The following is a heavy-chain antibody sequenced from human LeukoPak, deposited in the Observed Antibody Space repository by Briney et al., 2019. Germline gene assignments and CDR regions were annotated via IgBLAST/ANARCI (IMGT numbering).Heavy chain of an antibody. D-gene: IGHD6-19*01. J-gene: IGHJ4*02. Sequence: PSETLSLTCAVYGGSFSGYYWSWIRQPPGKGLEWIGEINHSGSTNYNPSLKSRVTISVDTSKNQFSLKLSSVTAADTAVYYCVRVRHSSGWSLIDYWGQGTLVTVSS. CDR2: INHSGST. V-gene: IGHV4-34*01. CDR1: GGSFSGYY. CDR3: VRVRHSSGWSLIDY.